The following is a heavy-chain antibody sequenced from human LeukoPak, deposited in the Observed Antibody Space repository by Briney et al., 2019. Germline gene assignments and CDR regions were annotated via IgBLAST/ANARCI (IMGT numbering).Heavy chain of an antibody. D-gene: IGHD5-18*01. V-gene: IGHV3-23*01. CDR1: GFSFSTDG. CDR3: AKDTYVDTAPLDY. Sequence: PGGSLRLSCSASGFSFSTDGMSWVRQAPGKGLEWVSGILGLGGASRTYYADSVKGRFTISRDNSKNTLYLQMNSLRAEDTAVYYCAKDTYVDTAPLDYWGQGTLVTVSS. CDR2: ILGLGGASRT. J-gene: IGHJ4*02.